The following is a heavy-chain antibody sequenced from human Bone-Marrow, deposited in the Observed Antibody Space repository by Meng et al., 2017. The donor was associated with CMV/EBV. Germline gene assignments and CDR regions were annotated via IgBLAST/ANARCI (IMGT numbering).Heavy chain of an antibody. CDR2: IYYSGST. J-gene: IGHJ5*02. CDR3: ARRLPGGWFDP. CDR1: GGSISSYY. V-gene: IGHV4-59*12. Sequence: SETLSLTCTVSGGSISSYYWNWIRQPPGKGLEWIGYIYYSGSTNYSPSLKSRVTISVDTSKNQFSLKLSSVTAADTAVYYCARRLPGGWFDPWGQGTLVTVSS. D-gene: IGHD1-14*01.